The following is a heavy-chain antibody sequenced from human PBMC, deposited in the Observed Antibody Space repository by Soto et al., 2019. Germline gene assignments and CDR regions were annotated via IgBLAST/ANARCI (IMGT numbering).Heavy chain of an antibody. CDR1: GYTFTSYD. V-gene: IGHV1-8*02. CDR2: VTPRNGDT. Sequence: QVQLVQSGAEMKKPGASVKVSCKASGYTFTSYDINWVRQAAGQGPEWMGSVTPRNGDTAFAQKYQGRVTVTSNTSMSTVYIELSNLRSDDTAVYYCARGGSYWARRHYFDSWGQGTLVTVSS. J-gene: IGHJ4*02. CDR3: ARGGSYWARRHYFDS. D-gene: IGHD2-8*02.